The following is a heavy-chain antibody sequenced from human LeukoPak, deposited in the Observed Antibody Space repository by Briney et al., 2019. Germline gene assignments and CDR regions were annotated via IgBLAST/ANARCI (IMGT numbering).Heavy chain of an antibody. CDR1: EFIFSTYW. V-gene: IGHV3-7*01. CDR2: IKEDGSES. CDR3: AKTRPLDSSSWSHGDH. J-gene: IGHJ4*02. D-gene: IGHD6-13*01. Sequence: GGSLRLSCAASEFIFSTYWMSWVRQAPGKGLEWVANIKEDGSESHYVDSVKGRFTISRDNAKNSLYLQMNSLRAEDTAMYFCAKTRPLDSSSWSHGDHWGQGTLVTVSS.